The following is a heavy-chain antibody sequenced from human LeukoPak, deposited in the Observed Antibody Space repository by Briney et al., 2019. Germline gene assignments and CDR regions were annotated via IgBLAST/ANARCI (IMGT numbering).Heavy chain of an antibody. CDR2: IHNSVST. V-gene: IGHV4-39*01. CDR3: ASLKTGGLFDY. D-gene: IGHD2-8*02. J-gene: IGHJ4*02. CDR1: GGSINSYY. Sequence: SETLSLTCTVSGGSINSYYWGWIRQPPGKGLEYIGSIHNSVSTYYNPSLKSRVTISVDTSKNQFSLRLTSVTAADTAVYYCASLKTGGLFDYWGQGTLVPVSS.